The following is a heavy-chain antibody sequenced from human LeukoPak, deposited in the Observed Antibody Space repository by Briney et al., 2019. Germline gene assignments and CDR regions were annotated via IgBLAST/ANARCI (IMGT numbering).Heavy chain of an antibody. Sequence: ASVKVSCKASGYTFTSYDMHWVRQAPGQGLEWMVIINPSGDSTSYAQKFQGRVTMTRDTSTSTVYMELSSLRSEDTAVYYCASVLYCGADCYSGRYFFDYWGQGTLVTVSS. CDR1: GYTFTSYD. CDR3: ASVLYCGADCYSGRYFFDY. V-gene: IGHV1-46*01. D-gene: IGHD2-21*02. CDR2: INPSGDST. J-gene: IGHJ4*02.